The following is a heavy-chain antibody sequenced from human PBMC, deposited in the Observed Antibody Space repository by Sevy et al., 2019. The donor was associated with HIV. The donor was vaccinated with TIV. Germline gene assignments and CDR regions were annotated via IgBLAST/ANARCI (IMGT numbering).Heavy chain of an antibody. CDR2: ISPHNGDT. CDR3: ARAYCSGGSCYSLAY. Sequence: ASVKDSCKASGYSFTTYRITWLRQAPGQGLEWMGWISPHNGDTNYVQNLQGRVTMIPDTSTSTAYMELRSLRSDDTAVYYCARAYCSGGSCYSLAYWGQGTRVTVSS. V-gene: IGHV1-18*01. D-gene: IGHD2-15*01. CDR1: GYSFTTYR. J-gene: IGHJ4*02.